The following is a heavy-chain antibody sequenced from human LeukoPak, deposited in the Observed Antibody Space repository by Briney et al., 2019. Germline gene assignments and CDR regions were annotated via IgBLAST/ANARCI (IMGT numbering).Heavy chain of an antibody. CDR1: GFPFSSYA. CDR3: AKERGYGYNHIDY. D-gene: IGHD5-24*01. Sequence: GGSLRLSCEASGFPFSSYAMNWVRQAPGKGLEWVSTISGSGGGTYYADSVKGRFTISRDKSKNTVYLQMNSLRAEDAAVYYCAKERGYGYNHIDYWGQGTLVTVSS. CDR2: ISGSGGGT. V-gene: IGHV3-23*01. J-gene: IGHJ4*02.